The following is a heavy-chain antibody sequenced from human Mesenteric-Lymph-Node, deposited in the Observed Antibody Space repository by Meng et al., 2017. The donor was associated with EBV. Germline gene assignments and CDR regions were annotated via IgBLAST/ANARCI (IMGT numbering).Heavy chain of an antibody. CDR2: TYYMSKWYN. D-gene: IGHD2-2*01. CDR1: WDSVSSNSGA. CDR3: ARATSGFDS. Sequence: LPPPVSELVKPPHTRPLTCDCAWDSVSSNSGAWYWIRQSRLRGLEWLGRTYYMSKWYNDYAVSVKSRISINPDTSKNQFSLQLNSVTPEDTAVYYCARATSGFDSWGQGTLVTVSS. J-gene: IGHJ4*02. V-gene: IGHV6-1*01.